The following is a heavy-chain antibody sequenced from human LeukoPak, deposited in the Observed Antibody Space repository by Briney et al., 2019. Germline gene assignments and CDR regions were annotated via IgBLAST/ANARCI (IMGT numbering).Heavy chain of an antibody. CDR1: AFTFSSYA. J-gene: IGHJ4*02. D-gene: IGHD3-3*01. Sequence: GGSLRLACAASAFTFSSYAMTWVRQAPRKGLEWVSGISGSGGSTYYADSVKGRFTISGDNSKNTLYLQMNSLRAEDTAVYYCAKTPLRFLEWLLGDWGQGTLVTVSS. V-gene: IGHV3-23*01. CDR2: ISGSGGST. CDR3: AKTPLRFLEWLLGD.